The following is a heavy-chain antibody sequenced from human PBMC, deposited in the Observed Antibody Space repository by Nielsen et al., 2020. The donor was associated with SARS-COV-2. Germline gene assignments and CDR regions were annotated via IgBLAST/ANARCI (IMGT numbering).Heavy chain of an antibody. D-gene: IGHD4-17*01. V-gene: IGHV4-30-4*01. CDR1: GGSISSGDYY. J-gene: IGHJ4*02. Sequence: SETLSLTCTVSGGSISSGDYYWNWVRQPPGKGLEWIGHIYCSGSTYYNPSLKSRVTISEDTSKNQFSLNLSSVTAADTAVYYCARTTVTTAFDYWGQGTLVTVSS. CDR3: ARTTVTTAFDY. CDR2: IYCSGST.